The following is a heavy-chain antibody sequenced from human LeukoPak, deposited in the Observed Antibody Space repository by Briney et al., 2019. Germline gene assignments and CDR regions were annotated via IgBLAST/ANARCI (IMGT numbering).Heavy chain of an antibody. CDR1: GYTFTSYG. J-gene: IGHJ5*02. CDR2: IIPIFGTA. V-gene: IGHV1-69*13. Sequence: ASVKVSCKASGYTFTSYGISWVRQAPGQGLEWMGGIIPIFGTANYAQKFQGRVTITADGSTSTAYMELSSLRSEDTAVYYCARTSSPPSYYYGSGSPGARFDPWGQGTLVTVSS. CDR3: ARTSSPPSYYYGSGSPGARFDP. D-gene: IGHD3-10*01.